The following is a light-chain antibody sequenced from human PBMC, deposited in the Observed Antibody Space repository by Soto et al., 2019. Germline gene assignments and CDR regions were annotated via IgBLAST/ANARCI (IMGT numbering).Light chain of an antibody. Sequence: DIQLTQSPSFLSASVGDRVTITCRASQGISSYLAWYQQKPGKAPKLLIYAASTLQYGVPSRFSGSGSGTEFTLTISSLQPEDFATYYCQQVSSYPRAFGQGTKVDIK. J-gene: IGKJ1*01. CDR2: AAS. CDR3: QQVSSYPRA. CDR1: QGISSY. V-gene: IGKV1-9*01.